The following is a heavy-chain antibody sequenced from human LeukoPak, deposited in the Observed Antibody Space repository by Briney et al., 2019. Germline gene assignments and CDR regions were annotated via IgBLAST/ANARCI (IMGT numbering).Heavy chain of an antibody. CDR2: INWKGGTT. Sequence: GGSLRLSCAASGFTFDDYGMSWVRRAPGKGLERVSGINWKGGTTGYADSVKGRFTISRDNAKKSLYLQMNSLRAEDTALYYCARDLVVAGTGFGYWGQGTLVTVSS. D-gene: IGHD6-19*01. CDR3: ARDLVVAGTGFGY. CDR1: GFTFDDYG. J-gene: IGHJ4*02. V-gene: IGHV3-20*04.